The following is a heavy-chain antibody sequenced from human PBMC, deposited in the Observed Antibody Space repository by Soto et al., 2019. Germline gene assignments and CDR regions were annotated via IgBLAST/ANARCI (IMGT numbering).Heavy chain of an antibody. Sequence: XETLSLTCSVSGGSVSNYYWSWVRQPPGKRLEWIGYIYYTGTHDYNPSLRGRATISVDTSKDQFSLKLTSVTAAGTAVYYCARDRDRHSSGLPSFDHWGQGLLVTVSS. CDR2: IYYTGTH. J-gene: IGHJ5*02. CDR3: ARDRDRHSSGLPSFDH. V-gene: IGHV4-59*02. D-gene: IGHD3-22*01. CDR1: GGSVSNYY.